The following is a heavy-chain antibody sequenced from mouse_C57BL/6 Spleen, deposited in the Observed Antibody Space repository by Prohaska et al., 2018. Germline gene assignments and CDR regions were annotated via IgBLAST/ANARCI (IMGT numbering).Heavy chain of an antibody. CDR1: GFNIKNTY. Sequence: EVQLQQSVAELVRPGASVKLSCTASGFNIKNTYMHWVKQRPEQGLEWIGRLGSAKGNINYVPKCQCNATITAETASNTAYQQLSSLITEDTARDKCASTEDYDTTFVYWG. CDR3: ASTEDYDTTFVY. D-gene: IGHD2-4*01. V-gene: IGHV14-3*01. CDR2: LGSAKGNI. J-gene: IGHJ3*01.